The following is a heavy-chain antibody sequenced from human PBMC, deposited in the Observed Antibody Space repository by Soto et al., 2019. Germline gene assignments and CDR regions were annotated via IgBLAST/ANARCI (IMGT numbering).Heavy chain of an antibody. CDR1: GGSISSGNYY. CDR2: IHYSGST. V-gene: IGHV4-31*01. Sequence: QVQLQESGPGLVKPSQTLSLSCTVSGGSISSGNYYWNWIRQHPGKGLEWIGYIHYSGSTYYNPSLKSLFTISVDTSKNQFSLKLSSVTAADTAVYYCARAVGYGGTSPPFWFDPWGQGTLVTVSS. D-gene: IGHD2-15*01. CDR3: ARAVGYGGTSPPFWFDP. J-gene: IGHJ5*02.